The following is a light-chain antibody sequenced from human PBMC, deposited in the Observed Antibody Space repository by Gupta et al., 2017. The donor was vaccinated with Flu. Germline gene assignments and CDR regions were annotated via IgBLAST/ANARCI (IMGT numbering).Light chain of an antibody. V-gene: IGKV1-5*03. CDR2: KAS. J-gene: IGKJ4*01. CDR3: QHEEDSPIT. Sequence: DIQMTQSPSTLSASVGDRVTITCRASQSISSWLAWYQQKAGKAPKLLIYKASILESGVPSRFSGSGSGTEFTLTISSLQPDDLAAYYCQHEEDSPITFGRGTKVEIK. CDR1: QSISSW.